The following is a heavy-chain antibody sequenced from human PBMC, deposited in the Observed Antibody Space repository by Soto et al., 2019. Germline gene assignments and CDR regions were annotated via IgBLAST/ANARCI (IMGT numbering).Heavy chain of an antibody. Sequence: ASVKVSYKASGYTFTSYYMHWVRQAPGQGLEWMGIINPSGGSTSYAQKFQGRVTMTRDTSTSTVYMELSSLRSEDTAVYYCARGGDCSSTSCPRWGLKVYYYYGMDVWGQGTTVTVSS. V-gene: IGHV1-46*01. CDR1: GYTFTSYY. J-gene: IGHJ6*02. CDR3: ARGGDCSSTSCPRWGLKVYYYYGMDV. D-gene: IGHD2-2*01. CDR2: INPSGGST.